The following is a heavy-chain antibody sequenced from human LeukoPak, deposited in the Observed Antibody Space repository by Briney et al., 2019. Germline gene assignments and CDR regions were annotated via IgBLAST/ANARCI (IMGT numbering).Heavy chain of an antibody. Sequence: GGSLRLSCAASGFTVSSNYMSWVRQAPGKGLEWVSVIYSRGSTYYADSVKGRFTISRDNSKNTLYLQMNSLRAEDTAVYYCARSAIVPGDDYWGQGTLVTVSS. D-gene: IGHD1-26*01. V-gene: IGHV3-66*02. CDR3: ARSAIVPGDDY. CDR2: IYSRGST. CDR1: GFTVSSNY. J-gene: IGHJ4*02.